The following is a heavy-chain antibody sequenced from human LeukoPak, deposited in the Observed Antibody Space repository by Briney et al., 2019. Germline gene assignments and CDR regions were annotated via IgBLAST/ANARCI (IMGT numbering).Heavy chain of an antibody. CDR2: ISYHGSNK. V-gene: IGHV3-30*01. Sequence: PGGSLRLSCAASGFTFSFYGLHWVRQAPGKGLEWVAFISYHGSNKYYADSVKGRFTISRDNSKNTVNLQLNSLRAEDTAVYYCARGGYRYADYYCYYMDVWGKGTTVTVSS. CDR1: GFTFSFYG. CDR3: ARGGYRYADYYCYYMDV. D-gene: IGHD5-18*01. J-gene: IGHJ6*03.